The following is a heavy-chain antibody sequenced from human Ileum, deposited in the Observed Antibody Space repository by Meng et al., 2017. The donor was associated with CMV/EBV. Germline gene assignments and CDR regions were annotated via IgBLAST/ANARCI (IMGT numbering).Heavy chain of an antibody. D-gene: IGHD5-18*01. CDR1: GGSNSSSGYA. CDR3: ARGSGYTYGYDY. CDR2: MYHSGSN. Sequence: YGGSNSSSGYAWSWIRQPPGKGLEWIGYMYHSGSNYYNPSLKSRVTISVDRSKNQFSLKLSSVTAADTAVYYCARGSGYTYGYDYWGQGTLVTVSS. J-gene: IGHJ4*02. V-gene: IGHV4-30-2*01.